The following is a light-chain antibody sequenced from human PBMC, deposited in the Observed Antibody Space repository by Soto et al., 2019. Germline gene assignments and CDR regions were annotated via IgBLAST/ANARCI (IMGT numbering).Light chain of an antibody. CDR2: DAS. CDR1: QSVNRNH. CDR3: HQYGTSPPWT. V-gene: IGKV3D-20*01. Sequence: IVLTQSPGTLSLSPGERATLSCGASQSVNRNHLAWYQHKPGLAPRLLIYDASSRATGIPDRFSGSGSGTDFTLTISRLEPEDFAVYYCHQYGTSPPWTSGQGTKVDIK. J-gene: IGKJ1*01.